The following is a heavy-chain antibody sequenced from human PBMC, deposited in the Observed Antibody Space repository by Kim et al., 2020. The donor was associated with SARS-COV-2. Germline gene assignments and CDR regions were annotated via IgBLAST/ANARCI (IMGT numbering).Heavy chain of an antibody. V-gene: IGHV4-39*01. CDR3: VRQGDYSDYWFFDY. CDR2: IDYTET. D-gene: IGHD4-17*01. CDR1: GGSISNTDYY. J-gene: IGHJ4*02. Sequence: SETLSLTCTVSGGSISNTDYYWGWIRQSPGKGLEWIGSIDYTETFYNPSLKSRVTISVDTSKNEFSLKLSSVTATDTAVYYCVRQGDYSDYWFFDYWGQG.